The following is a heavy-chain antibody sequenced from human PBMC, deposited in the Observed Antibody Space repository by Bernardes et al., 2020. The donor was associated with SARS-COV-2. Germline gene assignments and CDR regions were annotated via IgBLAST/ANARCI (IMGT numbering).Heavy chain of an antibody. D-gene: IGHD1-26*01. V-gene: IGHV3-74*01. CDR3: TRAGDYYQSY. CDR2: INPDGSTI. CDR1: GFTFSSYW. J-gene: IGHJ4*02. Sequence: GWSLRLSCEVSGFTFSSYWMHWVRQAPGQGLVWVSRINPDGSTINYADSIKGRFTISRDNAKNTLYLQMNSLRAEDTAVYYCTRAGDYYQSYWGQGALVTVSS.